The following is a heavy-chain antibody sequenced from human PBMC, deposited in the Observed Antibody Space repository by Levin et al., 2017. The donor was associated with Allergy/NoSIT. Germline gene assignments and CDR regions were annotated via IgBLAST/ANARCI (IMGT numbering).Heavy chain of an antibody. D-gene: IGHD6-19*01. CDR1: GFTFSDHY. CDR3: ARIVGSGWYDGY. V-gene: IGHV3-72*01. CDR2: ARKKGECYTA. Sequence: GESLKISCAASGFTFSDHYMDWVRQAPGKGLEWVGRARKKGECYTADYAASVKGRFTISRDDSKNSLYLQMNSLKTEDTAVYFCARIVGSGWYDGYWGQGTLVTVSS. J-gene: IGHJ4*02.